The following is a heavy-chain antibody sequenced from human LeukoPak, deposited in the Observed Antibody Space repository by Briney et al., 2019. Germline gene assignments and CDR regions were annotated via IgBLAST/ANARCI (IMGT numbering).Heavy chain of an antibody. CDR3: AKPSSGNYPPTGY. D-gene: IGHD1-26*01. J-gene: IGHJ4*02. CDR1: GFTFSSYA. CDR2: ISYDGGNK. Sequence: GGSLRLSCAASGFTFSSYAMHWVRQAPGKGLEWVAVISYDGGNKYYADSVKGRFTISRDNSKKTLYLQMNSLRAEDTAVYYCAKPSSGNYPPTGYWGQGTLVTVSS. V-gene: IGHV3-30-3*02.